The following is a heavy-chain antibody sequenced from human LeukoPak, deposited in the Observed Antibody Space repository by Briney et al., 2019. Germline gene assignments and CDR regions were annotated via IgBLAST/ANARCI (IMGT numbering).Heavy chain of an antibody. D-gene: IGHD3-10*01. CDR1: GYTFTGSGWY. Sequence: GASVKVSCKASGYTFTGSGWYLYWLRQAPGQGLECVGWLHPNNGATGYAQKFQGRVAMTTDTSISTAYMELSRLRPDDTATYYCARDGPAQMVDFDYWGQGTLVTVSS. CDR2: LHPNNGAT. CDR3: ARDGPAQMVDFDY. V-gene: IGHV1-2*02. J-gene: IGHJ4*02.